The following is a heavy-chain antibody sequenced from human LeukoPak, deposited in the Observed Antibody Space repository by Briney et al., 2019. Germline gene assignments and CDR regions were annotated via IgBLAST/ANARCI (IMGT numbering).Heavy chain of an antibody. V-gene: IGHV3-74*01. D-gene: IGHD6-6*01. CDR1: GFTFRNYA. Sequence: GGFLRLSCAASGFTFRNYAMNWVRQAPGKGLVWVSRISPTGSTTSYADSVKGRFTVSRDNAKNTLYLQVNNLRAEDTAVYYCARGPNSNWSGLDFWGQRTLLTVSS. J-gene: IGHJ4*02. CDR3: ARGPNSNWSGLDF. CDR2: ISPTGSTT.